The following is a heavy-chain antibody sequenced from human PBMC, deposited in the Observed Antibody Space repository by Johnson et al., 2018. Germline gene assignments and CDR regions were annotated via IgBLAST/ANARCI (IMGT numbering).Heavy chain of an antibody. CDR2: LRSNSGSI. V-gene: IGHV3-9*01. J-gene: IGHJ6*02. CDR1: GFTFDDYA. Sequence: VQLVQSGGGLVQPGRSXRLSCAASGFTFDDYAMHWVRQAPGKGLEWVSGLRSNSGSIRYADAVKGRFTNSRDHAKNSLDLQMNSLRAEETALYYGAKDNQHGITITIFGVVNYYYSGMDGWGQGTTVTVSS. D-gene: IGHD3-3*01. CDR3: AKDNQHGITITIFGVVNYYYSGMDG.